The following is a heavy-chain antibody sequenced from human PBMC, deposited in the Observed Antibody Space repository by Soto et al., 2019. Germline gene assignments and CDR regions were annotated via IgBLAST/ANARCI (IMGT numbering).Heavy chain of an antibody. CDR2: ISSSSSTI. CDR3: AREYCSSTSCLNWFDP. V-gene: IGHV3-48*01. D-gene: IGHD2-2*01. J-gene: IGHJ5*02. CDR1: GFTFSSYS. Sequence: EVQLVESGGGLVQPGGSLRLSCAASGFTFSSYSMNWVRQAPGKGLEWVSYISSSSSTIYYADSVKGRFTISRDNAKNALDVQMNSLRAEDTAVYYCAREYCSSTSCLNWFDPWGQGTLVTVSS.